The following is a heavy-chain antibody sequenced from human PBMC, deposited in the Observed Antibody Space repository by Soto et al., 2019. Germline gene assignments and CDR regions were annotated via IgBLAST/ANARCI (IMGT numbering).Heavy chain of an antibody. CDR3: ARDASSSWFDS. CDR2: IYYNGRS. J-gene: IGHJ5*01. CDR1: GGSISCSTDY. D-gene: IGHD6-13*01. Sequence: SETLSLTCTVSGGSISCSTDYWSWIRQPPGRGLEWIGYIYYNGRSNSNPSLKSRISMSVDTSKNQFSLRLRSVTAADTALYYCARDASSSWFDSWGLGTLVTVSS. V-gene: IGHV4-61*01.